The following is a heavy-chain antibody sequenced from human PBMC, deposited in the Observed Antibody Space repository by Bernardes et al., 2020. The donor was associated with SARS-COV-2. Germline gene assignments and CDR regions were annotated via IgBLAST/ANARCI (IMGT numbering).Heavy chain of an antibody. J-gene: IGHJ4*02. D-gene: IGHD4-17*01. Sequence: SMKVSCKASGGTFSTLPINWVRQAPGQGLEWMGTIIPVFGTPTYAQRFQGRVTIAADESTSTAYMYLSSLRSEDTAVYYCARGMDYGDYVRYFDYWGQGSLVAVSS. CDR1: GGTFSTLP. CDR2: IIPVFGTP. V-gene: IGHV1-69*13. CDR3: ARGMDYGDYVRYFDY.